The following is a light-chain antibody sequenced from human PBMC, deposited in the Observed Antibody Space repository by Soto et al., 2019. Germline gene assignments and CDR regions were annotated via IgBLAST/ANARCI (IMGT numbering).Light chain of an antibody. Sequence: QSVLTQPASVSGSPGQSITITCTGTSSAVGSRNLVSWYQQYPGEAPKLIIFEPSRRPSAVSNRFSGSKSGSTAFLTISGLQAEDEVDYYCCSHAGSSNYVFGTGPKGTVL. CDR1: SSAVGSRNL. CDR2: EPS. CDR3: CSHAGSSNYV. J-gene: IGLJ1*01. V-gene: IGLV2-23*01.